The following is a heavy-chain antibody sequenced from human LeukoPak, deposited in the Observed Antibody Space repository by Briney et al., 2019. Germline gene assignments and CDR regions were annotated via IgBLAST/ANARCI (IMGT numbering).Heavy chain of an antibody. CDR3: AKGPYGSGSYYYYYYRDV. J-gene: IGHJ6*03. CDR1: GFTFSNYV. D-gene: IGHD3-10*01. CDR2: IWFDGSKK. V-gene: IGHV3-33*06. Sequence: GRSLRLSCAASGFTFSNYVMHWVRQAPGMGLEWVAVIWFDGSKKYYADSVKGRFTISRDNSKNTLYLQMNSLRAEDTAVYYCAKGPYGSGSYYYYYYRDVWRKGTTVTVSS.